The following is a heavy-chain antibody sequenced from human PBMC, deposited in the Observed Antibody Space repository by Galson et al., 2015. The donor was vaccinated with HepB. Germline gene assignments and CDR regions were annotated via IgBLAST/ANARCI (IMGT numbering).Heavy chain of an antibody. V-gene: IGHV1-8*01. J-gene: IGHJ5*02. CDR3: ARGLGPDQNNWFGP. CDR1: GYTFTSYD. D-gene: IGHD3-16*01. Sequence: SVKVSCKASGYTFTSYDINWVRQATGQGLEWLGWMNPNSGNTGYAQQFQGRVTMTRNTSINTAYMELSSLRSDDTAVYYCARGLGPDQNNWFGPWGQGILLTVSS. CDR2: MNPNSGNT.